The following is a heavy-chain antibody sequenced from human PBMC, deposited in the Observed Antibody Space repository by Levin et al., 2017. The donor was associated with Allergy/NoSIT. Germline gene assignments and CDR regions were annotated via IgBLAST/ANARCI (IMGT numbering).Heavy chain of an antibody. D-gene: IGHD2-2*01. CDR2: ISYDGSNK. Sequence: PGGSLRLSCAASGFTFSSYAMHWVRQAPGKGLEWVAVISYDGSNKYYADSVKGRFTISRDNSKNTLYLQMNSLRAEDTAVYYCARDFVVVPAALGYYYYYGMDVWGQGTTVTVSS. CDR1: GFTFSSYA. J-gene: IGHJ6*02. V-gene: IGHV3-30*04. CDR3: ARDFVVVPAALGYYYYYGMDV.